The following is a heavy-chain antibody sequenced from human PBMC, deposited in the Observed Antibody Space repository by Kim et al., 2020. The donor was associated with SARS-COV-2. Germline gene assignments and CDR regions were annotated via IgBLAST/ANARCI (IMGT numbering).Heavy chain of an antibody. CDR3: ARGRGWFPD. D-gene: IGHD2-15*01. V-gene: IGHV3-7*01. CDR1: GFTISGNW. Sequence: GGSLRLSCAASGFTISGNWMTWVRQAPGKGLEWVANLKQDGSEKEYVDSVKGRFTISRDNAKNSLYLQMCSLRVEDTAVYFCARGRGWFPDWGRGTLVTVSS. CDR2: LKQDGSEK. J-gene: IGHJ4*02.